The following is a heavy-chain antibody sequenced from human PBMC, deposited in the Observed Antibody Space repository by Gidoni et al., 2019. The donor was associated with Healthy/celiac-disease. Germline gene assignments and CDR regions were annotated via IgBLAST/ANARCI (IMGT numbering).Heavy chain of an antibody. J-gene: IGHJ3*02. V-gene: IGHV1-69*10. CDR1: GGTFSSYA. CDR3: ARDAAAAGQGDGAFDI. Sequence: QVQLVQSGAEVKKPGSSVKVSCKASGGTFSSYAISWVRQAPGQGLEWMGGIIPILGIANYAQKFQGRVTITADKSTSTAYMELSSLRSEDTAVYYCARDAAAAGQGDGAFDIWGQGTMVTVSS. CDR2: IIPILGIA. D-gene: IGHD6-13*01.